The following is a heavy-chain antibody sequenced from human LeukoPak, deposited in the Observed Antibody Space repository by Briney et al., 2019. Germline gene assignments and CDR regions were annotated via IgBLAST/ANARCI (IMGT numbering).Heavy chain of an antibody. CDR2: IYYSGST. J-gene: IGHJ3*02. D-gene: IGHD3-3*01. CDR3: ARAIREDAFDI. CDR1: GGSINSYY. V-gene: IGHV4-59*08. Sequence: PSETLSLTCTVSGGSINSYYWSWIRQPPGKGLEWIGYIYYSGSTNYNPSLKSRVTISVDTSKNQFSLKLSSVTAADTAVYYCARAIREDAFDIWGQGTMVTVSS.